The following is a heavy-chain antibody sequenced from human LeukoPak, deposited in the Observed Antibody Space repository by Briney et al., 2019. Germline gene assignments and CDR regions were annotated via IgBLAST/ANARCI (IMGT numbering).Heavy chain of an antibody. J-gene: IGHJ5*02. V-gene: IGHV1-8*03. CDR3: ATGQLWFEGYWFDP. D-gene: IGHD5-18*01. CDR2: MNPNSGNT. CDR1: GYTFTSYD. Sequence: ASVKVSCKASGYTFTSYDINWVRQATGQGLEWMGWMNPNSGNTGYAQKFQGRVTITRDTSISTAYMELSSLRSEDTAVYYCATGQLWFEGYWFDPWGQGTLVTVSS.